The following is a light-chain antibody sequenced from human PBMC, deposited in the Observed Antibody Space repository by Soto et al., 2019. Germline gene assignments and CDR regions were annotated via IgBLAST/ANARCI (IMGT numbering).Light chain of an antibody. CDR2: DAS. Sequence: DIRLTQSPSTVSASVGDRVTITCRASQSINTWLAWYQQKPGKAPRVLSYDASSLQSGVPSRFRGSGSETEFTLTISSLEPDDFATYYCQQYDGHFGQGTKLEIK. J-gene: IGKJ2*01. CDR1: QSINTW. CDR3: QQYDGH. V-gene: IGKV1-5*01.